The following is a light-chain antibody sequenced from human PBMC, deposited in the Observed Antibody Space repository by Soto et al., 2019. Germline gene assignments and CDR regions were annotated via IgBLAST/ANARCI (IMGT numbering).Light chain of an antibody. CDR1: QDISSW. CDR2: AAS. Sequence: DLQMTQSPSSVSASVGDRVTITCRASQDISSWLAWYQQKPGKAPELLIYAASQLQRGVPSRFSGSGSGTDFTLIITNLQPGDFATYYCQQANSFPRTFGPGTKVEI. J-gene: IGKJ3*01. CDR3: QQANSFPRT. V-gene: IGKV1-12*01.